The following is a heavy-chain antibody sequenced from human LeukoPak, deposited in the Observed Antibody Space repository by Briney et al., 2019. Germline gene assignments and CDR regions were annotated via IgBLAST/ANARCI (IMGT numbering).Heavy chain of an antibody. CDR1: GFTFSSYE. V-gene: IGHV3-48*03. Sequence: GGSLRLSCAASGFTFSSYEMNWVRQAPGKGLEWVSYISSSGSTIYYADSVKGRFTISRDNAKNSLYLQMNSLRAEDTAVYYCARVSVVVDRHLDYWGQGTLVTVSS. CDR2: ISSSGSTI. CDR3: ARVSVVVDRHLDY. D-gene: IGHD3-22*01. J-gene: IGHJ4*02.